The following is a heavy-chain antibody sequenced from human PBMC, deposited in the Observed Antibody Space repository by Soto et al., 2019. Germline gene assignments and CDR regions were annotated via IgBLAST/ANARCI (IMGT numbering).Heavy chain of an antibody. CDR2: ITHDGSQK. D-gene: IGHD2-15*01. J-gene: IGHJ4*02. V-gene: IGHV3-30-3*01. CDR3: ARDSPLGYCSGGSCFFGD. Sequence: GGSLRLSCGVYGFTFRSYAMYWVRQAPGKGLEWVAVITHDGSQKFYADYVKGRFTISRDNSRNTLYLQMNSLREDDTAMYYCARDSPLGYCSGGSCFFGDWGQGTLVTVSS. CDR1: GFTFRSYA.